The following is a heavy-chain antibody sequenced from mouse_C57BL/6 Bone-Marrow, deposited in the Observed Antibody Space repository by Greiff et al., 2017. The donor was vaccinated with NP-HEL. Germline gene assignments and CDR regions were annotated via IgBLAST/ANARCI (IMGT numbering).Heavy chain of an antibody. CDR1: GYTFPSYW. Sequence: QVQLQQPGAELVMPGASVKLSCKASGYTFPSYWMHWVKQRPGQGLEWIGEIDPSDSYTNYTQKFKGKSTLTVDKSSSTAYMQLSSLTSEDAAVYYCARNYYSSSYYALDYWGQGTSVTVSA. D-gene: IGHD1-1*01. J-gene: IGHJ4*01. CDR2: IDPSDSYT. CDR3: ARNYYSSSYYALDY. V-gene: IGHV1-69*01.